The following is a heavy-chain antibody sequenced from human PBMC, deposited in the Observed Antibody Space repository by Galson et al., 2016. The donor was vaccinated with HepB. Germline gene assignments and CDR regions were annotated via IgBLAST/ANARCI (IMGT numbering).Heavy chain of an antibody. CDR3: ALIIGASDS. CDR1: GYDFTAYW. J-gene: IGHJ4*02. V-gene: IGHV5-51*01. Sequence: QSGAEVKKPGESLKISCKGSGYDFTAYWIAWVRQMPGKGLEWMGIIYPGDSDTRYSPSFQGQVSISADTSINTAYLQWSSLKASDTAIYYCALIIGASDSWGQGTRVTVSS. CDR2: IYPGDSDT. D-gene: IGHD3-16*01.